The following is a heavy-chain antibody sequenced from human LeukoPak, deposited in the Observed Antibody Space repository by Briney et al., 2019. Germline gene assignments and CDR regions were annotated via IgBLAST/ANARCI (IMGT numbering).Heavy chain of an antibody. J-gene: IGHJ4*02. CDR3: AREVIAVAGNIDY. V-gene: IGHV1-2*02. Sequence: EASVKVSCKASGYTFTGYYMHWVRQAHGQGLEWMGWINPNSGGTNYAQKFQGRVTMTRATSISTGYMEMSRLRSDDTAVYYCAREVIAVAGNIDYWGQGTLVTVSS. CDR2: INPNSGGT. D-gene: IGHD6-19*01. CDR1: GYTFTGYY.